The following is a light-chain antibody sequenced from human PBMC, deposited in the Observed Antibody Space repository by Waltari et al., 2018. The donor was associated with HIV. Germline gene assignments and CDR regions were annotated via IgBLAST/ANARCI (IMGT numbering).Light chain of an antibody. Sequence: AVTQPASVSGLPGQSTPISCTGGDSDFGLYNFVSWYQTHSGKPPKLILYDVDSRASGVSDRFSGSMSGNTASLTISGLRAEDEAHYYCASFTGDNTVMFGGGTEVTVL. CDR2: DVD. J-gene: IGLJ3*02. CDR3: ASFTGDNTVM. CDR1: DSDFGLYNF. V-gene: IGLV2-14*03.